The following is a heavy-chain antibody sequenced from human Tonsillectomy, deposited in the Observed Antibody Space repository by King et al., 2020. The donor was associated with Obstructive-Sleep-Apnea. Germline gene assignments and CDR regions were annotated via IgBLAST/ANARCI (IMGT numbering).Heavy chain of an antibody. J-gene: IGHJ4*02. Sequence: VQLVESGGGLVQPGGSLRLSCAASGFTFSSYAMSWVRQAPGKGLEWGSAISCVGGSTYYADSVKGRFTISRDNSKNTLYMQMDTQRAEDTAVYYCARASLGPSGSYYADYFDYWGQGTLVTVSS. V-gene: IGHV3-23*04. CDR1: GFTFSSYA. CDR3: ARASLGPSGSYYADYFDY. CDR2: ISCVGGST. D-gene: IGHD1-26*01.